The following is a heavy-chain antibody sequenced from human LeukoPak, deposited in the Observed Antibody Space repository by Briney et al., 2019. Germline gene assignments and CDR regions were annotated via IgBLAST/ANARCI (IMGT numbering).Heavy chain of an antibody. D-gene: IGHD6-6*01. CDR2: IIPIFGTA. J-gene: IGHJ4*02. V-gene: IGHV1-69*13. CDR1: GGTFSSYA. CDR3: ARVPGAARLRYYFDY. Sequence: ASVKVSCKASGGTFSSYAICWVRQAPGQGLEWMGGIIPIFGTANYAQKFQGRVTITADESTSTAYMELSSLRSEDTAVYYCARVPGAARLRYYFDYWGQGTLVTVSS.